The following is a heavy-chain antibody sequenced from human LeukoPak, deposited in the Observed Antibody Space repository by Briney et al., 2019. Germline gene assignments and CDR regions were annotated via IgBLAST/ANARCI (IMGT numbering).Heavy chain of an antibody. CDR1: GFTFSSYG. D-gene: IGHD1-26*01. Sequence: GGSLRLSFAASGFTFSSYGMTWVRQAPGKGLEWVSSISSSSSHIHYADSVKGRFTISRDNAKNSLYLQMNSLRAEDTAVYYCARGANHPDYWGQGTLVTVSS. V-gene: IGHV3-21*01. J-gene: IGHJ4*02. CDR2: ISSSSSHI. CDR3: ARGANHPDY.